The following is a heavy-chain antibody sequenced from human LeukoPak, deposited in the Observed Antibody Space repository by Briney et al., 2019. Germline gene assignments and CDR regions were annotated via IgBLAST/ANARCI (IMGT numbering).Heavy chain of an antibody. CDR1: GXTFSSYG. J-gene: IGHJ4*02. CDR2: ISYDGSNQ. CDR3: AKASGDSSGYRFDY. V-gene: IGHV3-30*18. Sequence: PGGSLRLSCAASGXTFSSYGMHWVRQAPGKGLEWVAVISYDGSNQYYGDSVKGRFTISRDNSKNTLYLQMNSLRPEDTAAYYCAKASGDSSGYRFDYWGQGTLVTVSS. D-gene: IGHD3-22*01.